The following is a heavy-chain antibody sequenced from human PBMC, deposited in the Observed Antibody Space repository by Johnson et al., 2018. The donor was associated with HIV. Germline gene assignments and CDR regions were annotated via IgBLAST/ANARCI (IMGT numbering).Heavy chain of an antibody. V-gene: IGHV3-30*02. J-gene: IGHJ3*02. D-gene: IGHD2-21*02. CDR3: AKDKAVVTALYDAFDI. CDR2: IRYDGSTK. CDR1: GFTFSSYG. Sequence: MQLVESGGGVVQPGGSLRLSCAASGFTFSSYGMHWVRQAPGKGLEWVAFIRYDGSTKYYADSVKGRFPISRDNSKNTLYLQMNSLRAEDTAVYYCAKDKAVVTALYDAFDIWGQGTMVTVSS.